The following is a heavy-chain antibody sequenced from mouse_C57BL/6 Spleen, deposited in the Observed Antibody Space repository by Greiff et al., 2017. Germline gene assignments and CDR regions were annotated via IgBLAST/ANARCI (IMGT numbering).Heavy chain of an antibody. CDR3: ARGSLGVRWYFDV. CDR2: FHPYNDDT. CDR1: GYTFTTYP. J-gene: IGHJ1*03. D-gene: IGHD4-1*01. V-gene: IGHV1-47*01. Sequence: VQLQESGAELVKPGASVKMSCKASGYTFTTYPIEWMKQNHGKSLEWIGNFHPYNDDTKYNEKFKGKATLTVEKSSSTVYLELSRLTSDDSAVYYCARGSLGVRWYFDVWGTGTTVTVSS.